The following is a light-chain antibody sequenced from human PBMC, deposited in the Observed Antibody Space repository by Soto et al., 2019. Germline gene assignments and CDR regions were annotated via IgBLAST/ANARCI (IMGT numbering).Light chain of an antibody. CDR1: QGISSW. CDR3: QQANSFPLT. V-gene: IGKV1-12*01. J-gene: IGKJ4*01. Sequence: DIQMTQSPSSVSASVGDRVSITCRASQGISSWLAWYQQKPGRAPKLLIYTGSSLQSGVPSSFSGTGSGTAFTLTISTLQPEDVATYYCQQANSFPLTYGGGTKVESK. CDR2: TGS.